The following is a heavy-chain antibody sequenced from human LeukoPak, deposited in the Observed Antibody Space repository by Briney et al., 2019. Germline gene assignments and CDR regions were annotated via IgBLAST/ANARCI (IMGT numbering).Heavy chain of an antibody. J-gene: IGHJ4*02. V-gene: IGHV5-10-1*01. CDR1: GYSFTSYW. CDR3: ARLKWLSPYGSGSYSLYYFDS. D-gene: IGHD3-10*01. Sequence: GESLKISCKGSGYSFTSYWISWVRQMPGKGLEWMGRIDPSDSYTNYSPSFQGHVTISADKSISTAYLQWSSLKASDTAMYYCARLKWLSPYGSGSYSLYYFDSGAREPWSPSPQ. CDR2: IDPSDSYT.